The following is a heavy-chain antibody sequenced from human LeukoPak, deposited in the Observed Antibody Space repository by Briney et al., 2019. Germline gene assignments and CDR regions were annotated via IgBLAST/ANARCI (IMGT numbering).Heavy chain of an antibody. J-gene: IGHJ5*02. CDR3: ARDGPNPGYSSSWFDH. Sequence: SQTLSLTCAISGDSVSSKSVAWNWIRQSPSRGLEWLGRTYYRSKWFNDYAVSVKSRITIKPDTSKNQFSLQVNSVTPEDTAVYYCARDGPNPGYSSSWFDHWGQGTLVTVSS. CDR1: GDSVSSKSVA. CDR2: TYYRSKWFN. D-gene: IGHD2-2*01. V-gene: IGHV6-1*01.